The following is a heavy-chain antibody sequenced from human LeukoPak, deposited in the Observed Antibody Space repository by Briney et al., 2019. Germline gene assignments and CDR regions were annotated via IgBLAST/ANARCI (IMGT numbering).Heavy chain of an antibody. CDR3: ARGDAFDF. V-gene: IGHV4-39*07. J-gene: IGHJ3*01. Sequence: PSETLSLTCTVSGGSISSSSYYWGWLRQPPGKGLEWIGRIHTNGNTNYNPTLKSRVSISEDTSNTQFSLRLSSVTAADTAVYYCARGDAFDFWGQGTVVTVSS. CDR1: GGSISSSSYY. CDR2: IHTNGNT.